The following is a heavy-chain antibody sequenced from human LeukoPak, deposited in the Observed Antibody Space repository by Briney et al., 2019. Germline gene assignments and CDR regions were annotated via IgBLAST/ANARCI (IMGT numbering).Heavy chain of an antibody. D-gene: IGHD3-22*01. CDR3: ARKCCCDSSGWFDY. CDR1: GYIFTAYY. Sequence: ASVKVSCKASGYIFTAYYMHWVRQAPGQGNGWKGWINPNSGGTNYAQKFQSRGTMTRDPSISTAYMELSRLRSEETAVYYCARKCCCDSSGWFDYWGQGTLVTVSS. CDR2: INPNSGGT. V-gene: IGHV1-2*02. J-gene: IGHJ4*02.